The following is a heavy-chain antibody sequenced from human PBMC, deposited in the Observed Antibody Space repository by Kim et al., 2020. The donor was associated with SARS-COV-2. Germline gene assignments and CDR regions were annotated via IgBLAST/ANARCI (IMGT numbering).Heavy chain of an antibody. D-gene: IGHD1-20*01. CDR1: GFTFSSYA. CDR2: ISYDGSNK. CDR3: ASISLSRTYFDY. J-gene: IGHJ4*02. Sequence: AGSLRLSCAASGFTFSSYAMHWVRQAPGKGLEWVAVISYDGSNKYYADSVKGRFTISRDNSKNTLYLQMNSLRAEDTAVYYCASISLSRTYFDYWGQGTL. V-gene: IGHV3-30*04.